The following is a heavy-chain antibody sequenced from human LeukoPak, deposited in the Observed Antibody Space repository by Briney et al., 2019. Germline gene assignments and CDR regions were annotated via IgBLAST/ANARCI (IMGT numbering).Heavy chain of an antibody. J-gene: IGHJ4*02. CDR3: ARHPCDY. CDR2: IYTSGST. V-gene: IGHV4-61*02. CDR1: GGSISSGSYY. Sequence: SETLSLTCTVSGGSISSGSYYWSWIRQPAGKGLEWIGRIYTSGSTNYNPPLKSRVTISVDTSKNQFSLKLSSVTAADTAVYYCARHPCDYWGQGTLVPVSS.